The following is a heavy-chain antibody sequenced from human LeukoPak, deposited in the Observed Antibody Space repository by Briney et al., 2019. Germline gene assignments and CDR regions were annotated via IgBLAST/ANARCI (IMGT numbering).Heavy chain of an antibody. V-gene: IGHV3-11*04. CDR3: HYYDSSGYYYFDY. CDR1: GFTFSDYY. D-gene: IGHD3-22*01. Sequence: GGSLRLSCAASGFTFSDYYMTWIRQAPGKGLEWVSYISSSGSTIYYADSVKGRFTISRDNAKNSLYLQMNSLRAEDTAVYYCHYYDSSGYYYFDYWGQGTLVTVSS. CDR2: ISSSGSTI. J-gene: IGHJ4*02.